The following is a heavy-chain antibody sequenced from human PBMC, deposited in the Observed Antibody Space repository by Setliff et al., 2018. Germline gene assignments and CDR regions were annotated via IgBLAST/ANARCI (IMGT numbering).Heavy chain of an antibody. V-gene: IGHV2-26*01. CDR1: GFSLSNGRMG. J-gene: IGHJ6*03. Sequence: SGPTLVNPTETLTLTCIVSGFSLSNGRMGVSWIRQPPGEALEWLAHIFSNDEKSYNTSLKTRLTISKDTSKSQVVLTLTNVDPVDTATYYCARIPEDSVILPAVSPYYYYYMDVWGKGTTVTVSS. CDR3: ARIPEDSVILPAVSPYYYYYMDV. D-gene: IGHD2-2*01. CDR2: IFSNDEK.